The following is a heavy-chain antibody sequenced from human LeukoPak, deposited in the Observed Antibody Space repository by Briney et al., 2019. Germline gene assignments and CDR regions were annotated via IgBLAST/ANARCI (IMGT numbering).Heavy chain of an antibody. V-gene: IGHV3-7*05. CDR2: IKQDGSEK. D-gene: IGHD3-10*01. Sequence: PGGSLRLSCAASGFTFRGYEMNWVRQAPGKGLEWVANIKQDGSEKYYVDSVKGRFTISGDNAKNSLYLQMNSLRAEDTAVYYCARDRGSQDYWGQGTLVTVSS. CDR1: GFTFRGYE. CDR3: ARDRGSQDY. J-gene: IGHJ4*02.